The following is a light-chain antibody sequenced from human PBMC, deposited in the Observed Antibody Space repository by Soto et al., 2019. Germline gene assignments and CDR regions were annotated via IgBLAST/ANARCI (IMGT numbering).Light chain of an antibody. CDR3: QQSYSSPFT. Sequence: DVQMTQSPSSLSAFVGDRVTITCRANQTLSRNLNWYQQKPGKAPSLLIFATAYLNDGVPARFAGSGSGTDFPLAIYSLLPDDFATYYCQQSYSSPFTFRPGTTVD. CDR2: ATA. J-gene: IGKJ3*01. CDR1: QTLSRN. V-gene: IGKV1-39*01.